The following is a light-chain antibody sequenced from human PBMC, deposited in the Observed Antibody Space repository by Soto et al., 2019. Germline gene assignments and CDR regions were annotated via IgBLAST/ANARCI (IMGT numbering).Light chain of an antibody. CDR3: KQYKEWPPFT. J-gene: IGKJ5*01. CDR1: QSVSNN. Sequence: EIVMTQSPATLSVSPGATATLSCRASQSVSNNVAWYQQKPGQAPRLLILGASTRATGIPARFSGSGSGTEFTLSISSLQSEDFAVYYCKQYKEWPPFTFGQGTRLEI. V-gene: IGKV3-15*01. CDR2: GAS.